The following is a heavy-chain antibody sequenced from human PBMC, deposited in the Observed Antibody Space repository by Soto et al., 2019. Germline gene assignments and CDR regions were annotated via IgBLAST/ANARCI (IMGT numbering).Heavy chain of an antibody. D-gene: IGHD3-10*01. CDR3: ARGGHVRFGELLDSYYYYGMDV. CDR2: IIPIFGTA. CDR1: GGTFSSYA. V-gene: IGHV1-69*13. J-gene: IGHJ6*02. Sequence: SVKVSCKASGGTFSSYAISWVRQAPGQGLEWMGGIIPIFGTANYAQKFQGRVTITADESTSTAYMELSSLRSEDTAVYYCARGGHVRFGELLDSYYYYGMDVWGQGTTVTVSS.